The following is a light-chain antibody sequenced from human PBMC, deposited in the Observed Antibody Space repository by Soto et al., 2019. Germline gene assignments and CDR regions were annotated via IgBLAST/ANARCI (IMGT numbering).Light chain of an antibody. V-gene: IGLV2-14*03. J-gene: IGLJ2*01. Sequence: QSALTQPASVSGSPGQSITISCTGTSSDVGGYNYVSWYQHHPGKAPKLMIYDVSDRPSGVSNRFSGSKSGNTASLTISGLQAEDEADYYCCSYTSISTSYVVFGGGTKVTVL. CDR3: CSYTSISTSYVV. CDR1: SSDVGGYNY. CDR2: DVS.